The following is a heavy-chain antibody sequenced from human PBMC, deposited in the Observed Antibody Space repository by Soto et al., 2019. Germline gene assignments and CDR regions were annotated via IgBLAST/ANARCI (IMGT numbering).Heavy chain of an antibody. CDR3: ASWVIALGGTGYFRH. Sequence: EAQLLESGGDLIQPGGSLTLSCAASGFTFASHAMCWVRQAPGKGLEWVSGISANGGRANYADSVKGRFSLSRDNSKNTMFLQMDSLTAEDTAIYYCASWVIALGGTGYFRHWGQGTLVTVSS. D-gene: IGHD6-19*01. CDR1: GFTFASHA. CDR2: ISANGGRA. V-gene: IGHV3-23*01. J-gene: IGHJ1*01.